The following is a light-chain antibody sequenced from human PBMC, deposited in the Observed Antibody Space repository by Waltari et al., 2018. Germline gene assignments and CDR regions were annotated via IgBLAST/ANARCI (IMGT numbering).Light chain of an antibody. J-gene: IGKJ1*01. V-gene: IGKV2-28*01. CDR1: QSLLDRNGYNL. CDR2: FGS. Sequence: IVVTQSPLSLPIPTGEPASISCRSSQSLLDRNGYNLLDWYLQKPGQCPQLLIYFGSNRASGVPDRFSGSGSGRDFTLKISRVEAEDVGVYYCMQALQTPWTFGQGTKVEIK. CDR3: MQALQTPWT.